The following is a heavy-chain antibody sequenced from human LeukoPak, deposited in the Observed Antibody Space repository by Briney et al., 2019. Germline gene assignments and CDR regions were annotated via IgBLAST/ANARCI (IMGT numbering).Heavy chain of an antibody. J-gene: IGHJ5*02. D-gene: IGHD3-10*01. CDR1: GGTFSSYA. CDR3: AGEGYYYGSGTQARWFDP. CDR2: IIPIFGTA. Sequence: ASVKVSCKASGGTFSSYAISWVRQTPGQGLEWMGGIIPIFGTANYAQKFQGRVTMTRNTSISTAYMELSSLRSEDTAVYYCAGEGYYYGSGTQARWFDPWGQGTLVTVSS. V-gene: IGHV1-69*05.